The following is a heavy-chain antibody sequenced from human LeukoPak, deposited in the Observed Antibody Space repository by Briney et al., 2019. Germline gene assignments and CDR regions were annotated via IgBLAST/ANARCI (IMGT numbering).Heavy chain of an antibody. Sequence: GGSLRLSCAASGFTFSSYWMHWVRHAPGKGLVWVSRLKFDGTITQYADSVKGRFTVSRDNAKNTLYLQMDSLRAEDTAVYYCAGQANNWFDPWGQGTLVTVSS. CDR1: GFTFSSYW. J-gene: IGHJ5*02. CDR2: LKFDGTIT. CDR3: AGQANNWFDP. V-gene: IGHV3-74*03.